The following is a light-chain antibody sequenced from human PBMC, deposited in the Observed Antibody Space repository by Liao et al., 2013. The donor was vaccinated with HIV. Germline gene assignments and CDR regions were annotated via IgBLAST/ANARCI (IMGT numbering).Light chain of an antibody. Sequence: SYELTQPPSVSVSPGQTASVTCSGDKLGDQYVSWYQQRPGQSPILVIYEDTKRPSGIPERFSGSNSGNTATLTISGTQPLDEADYFCQAWDSSADVVFGGGTKLTVL. V-gene: IGLV3-1*01. CDR2: EDT. CDR3: QAWDSSADVV. J-gene: IGLJ2*01. CDR1: KLGDQY.